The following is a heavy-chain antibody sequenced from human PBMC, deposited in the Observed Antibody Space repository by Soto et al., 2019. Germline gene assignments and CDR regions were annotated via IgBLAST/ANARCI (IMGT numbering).Heavy chain of an antibody. Sequence: QVQLVQSGAEVRKPGSSVKVSCEASGGSFISYIFTWVRQAPGQGLEWMGRSIPIQGRADYALKFQDKVTINADRSNEKVYMELRRLRPEDTALYYCAKSLVFGGQAYMDVWGKGTTVTVSS. J-gene: IGHJ6*03. CDR3: AKSLVFGGQAYMDV. D-gene: IGHD3-3*01. CDR2: SIPIQGRA. V-gene: IGHV1-69*02. CDR1: GGSFISYI.